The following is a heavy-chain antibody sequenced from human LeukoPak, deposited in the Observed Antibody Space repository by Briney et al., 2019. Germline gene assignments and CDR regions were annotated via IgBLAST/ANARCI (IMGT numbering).Heavy chain of an antibody. CDR1: SGYW. J-gene: IGHJ4*02. Sequence: GGSLRLSCAAFSGYWMTWVRQAPGKGLVWVSRVNSDGSSTSYADSVKGRFTISRDNAKNTLYLQMNSLRAEDTAVYYCALWFGEPAGFDYWGQGTLVTVSS. CDR2: VNSDGSST. V-gene: IGHV3-74*01. D-gene: IGHD3-10*01. CDR3: ALWFGEPAGFDY.